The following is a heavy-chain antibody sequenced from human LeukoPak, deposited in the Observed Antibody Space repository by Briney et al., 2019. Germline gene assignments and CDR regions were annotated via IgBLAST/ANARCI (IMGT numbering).Heavy chain of an antibody. D-gene: IGHD1-26*01. V-gene: IGHV4-59*08. J-gene: IGHJ4*02. Sequence: SETLSLTCTVSGGSIRSYYWSWIRQPPGKGLEWIGYIYYRGSTNYNPSLKSRVTMSVDTSKNQFSLKLTSVTAADTAVYYCARYSGRYLSSFDYWGQGTLVTVSS. CDR3: ARYSGRYLSSFDY. CDR1: GGSIRSYY. CDR2: IYYRGST.